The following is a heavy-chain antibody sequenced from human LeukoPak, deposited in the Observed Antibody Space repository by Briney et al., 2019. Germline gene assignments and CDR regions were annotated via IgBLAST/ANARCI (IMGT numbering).Heavy chain of an antibody. Sequence: GGSLSLSCVVSDFTVSSHHMAWVRQVPGKGLEWLSFIYSGGKSHNADSLKGRFNVSKDNFRNTVFLEMNSLRADDTAVYYCARCQGIAMADFRGDYYYCYMDVWGKGTTVSVSS. CDR3: ARCQGIAMADFRGDYYYCYMDV. CDR1: DFTVSSHH. V-gene: IGHV3-53*01. CDR2: IYSGGKS. D-gene: IGHD6-19*01. J-gene: IGHJ6*03.